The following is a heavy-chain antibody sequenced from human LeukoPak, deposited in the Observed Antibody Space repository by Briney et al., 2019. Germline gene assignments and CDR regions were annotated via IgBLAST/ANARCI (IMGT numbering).Heavy chain of an antibody. CDR1: GYSFTTYW. CDR2: IYPGDSDA. CDR3: VRREQWCTRIKCPAFDV. D-gene: IGHD2-8*01. J-gene: IGHJ3*01. Sequence: KFGESLKISCKGSGYSFTTYWLGWVRQMPGKGLEWMGVIYPGDSDARYSPSFQGQVTMSVDLSSTTAYLQWNSLKDSDSAIYYCVRREQWCTRIKCPAFDVWGQGTMVTVPP. V-gene: IGHV5-51*01.